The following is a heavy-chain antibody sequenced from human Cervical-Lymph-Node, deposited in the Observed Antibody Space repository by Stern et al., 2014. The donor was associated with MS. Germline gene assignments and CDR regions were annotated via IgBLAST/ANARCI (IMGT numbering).Heavy chain of an antibody. J-gene: IGHJ4*02. V-gene: IGHV4-39*01. Sequence: QLQESGPRLVRPSETLSLTCSVSGGSVSSTNYYWGWIRQPPGKGLEWVGAISYSGSTYYNPSLGSRATISVDTSRNLFSLKVKSVTVADTAVYFCARRSYYSSYSCGQGTLVTVSS. D-gene: IGHD3-22*01. CDR2: ISYSGST. CDR3: ARRSYYSSYS. CDR1: GGSVSSTNYY.